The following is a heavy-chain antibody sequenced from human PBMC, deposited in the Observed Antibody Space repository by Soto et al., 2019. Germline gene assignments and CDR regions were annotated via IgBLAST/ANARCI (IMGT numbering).Heavy chain of an antibody. Sequence: QVQLVESGGGVVQPGRSLRLSCAASGFTFSSYGMHWVRQAPGKGLEWVAVISYEGSNKYYADSVKGRFTISRDNSKNTLYLQMNRLRAEDTAVYYCAKILHLGDYAYYYYGMDVWGQGTTVTVSS. CDR1: GFTFSSYG. CDR2: ISYEGSNK. D-gene: IGHD4-17*01. J-gene: IGHJ6*02. CDR3: AKILHLGDYAYYYYGMDV. V-gene: IGHV3-30*18.